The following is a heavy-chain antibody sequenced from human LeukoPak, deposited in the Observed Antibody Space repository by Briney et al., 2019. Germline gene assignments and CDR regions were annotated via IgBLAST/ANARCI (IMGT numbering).Heavy chain of an antibody. V-gene: IGHV3-7*01. D-gene: IGHD1-26*01. CDR3: ARHGIVGATTRPGPFDAFDI. Sequence: GGSLRLSCAASGFTFSSYWMSWVRQAPGKGLEWVANIKQDGSEKYYVDSVKGRFTISRDNAKNSLYLQMNSLRAEDTAVYYCARHGIVGATTRPGPFDAFDIWGQGTMVTVSS. CDR1: GFTFSSYW. CDR2: IKQDGSEK. J-gene: IGHJ3*02.